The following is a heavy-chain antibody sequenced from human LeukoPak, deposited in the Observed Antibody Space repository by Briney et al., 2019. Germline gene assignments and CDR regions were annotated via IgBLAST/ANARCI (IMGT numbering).Heavy chain of an antibody. Sequence: PSETLSLTCTVSGGSISSGSYYWSWIRQPAGKGLEWIGRIYTSGSTNYNPSLKSRVTISVDTSKNQFSLKLSSVTAADTAVYYCARGERGSGYYQIDYWGQGTLVTVSS. J-gene: IGHJ4*02. CDR3: ARGERGSGYYQIDY. CDR1: GGSISSGSYY. V-gene: IGHV4-61*02. CDR2: IYTSGST. D-gene: IGHD3-3*01.